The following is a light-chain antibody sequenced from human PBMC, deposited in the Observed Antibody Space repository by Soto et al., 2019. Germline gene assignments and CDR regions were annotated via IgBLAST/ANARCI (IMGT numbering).Light chain of an antibody. V-gene: IGKV1-39*01. CDR1: QSISSY. CDR3: QQSYSTPNT. CDR2: AAS. J-gene: IGKJ2*01. Sequence: DIPMTQSPSSLSASVGDRVTITCRASQSISSYLNWYQQKPGKAPKLLIYAASSLQSGVPSRFSGSGSGTDFTLTISSLQPEDFATYYCQQSYSTPNTLGQGTKLEIK.